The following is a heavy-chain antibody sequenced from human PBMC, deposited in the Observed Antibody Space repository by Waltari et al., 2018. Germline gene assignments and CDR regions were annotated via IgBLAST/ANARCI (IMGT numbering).Heavy chain of an antibody. CDR2: IYYSGST. Sequence: QVQLQESGPGLVKPSQTLSLTCTVSGGSISSGGYYWSWIRQHPGKGLEWIGYIYYSGSTYYNPSLKSRVTISVDTSKNQFSLKLSSVTAADTAVYYCARDRYYYDSSGYYYHAHGAFDIWGQGTMVTVSS. CDR3: ARDRYYYDSSGYYYHAHGAFDI. CDR1: GGSISSGGYY. J-gene: IGHJ3*02. D-gene: IGHD3-22*01. V-gene: IGHV4-31*03.